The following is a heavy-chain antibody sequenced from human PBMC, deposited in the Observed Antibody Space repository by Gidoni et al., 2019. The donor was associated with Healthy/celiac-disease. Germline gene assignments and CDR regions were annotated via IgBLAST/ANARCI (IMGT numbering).Heavy chain of an antibody. CDR2: IYYSGST. D-gene: IGHD3-10*01. J-gene: IGHJ5*02. Sequence: QVQLQESGPGLVKPSETLSLTCPVSGGSISSYYWSWIRQPPGKGLEWIGYIYYSGSTNYNPSLKSRVTISVDTSKNQFSLKLSSVTAADTAVYYCARTEGWFGELLPNWFDPWGQGTLVTVSS. CDR3: ARTEGWFGELLPNWFDP. V-gene: IGHV4-59*01. CDR1: GGSISSYY.